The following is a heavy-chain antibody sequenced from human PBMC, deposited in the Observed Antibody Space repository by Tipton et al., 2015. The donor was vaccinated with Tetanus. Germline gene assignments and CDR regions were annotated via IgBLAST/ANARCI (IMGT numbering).Heavy chain of an antibody. J-gene: IGHJ1*01. CDR1: GFIFSNYA. CDR2: TSGSGRSS. V-gene: IGHV3-23*01. CDR3: SKDAPGGDVSDPLLEH. D-gene: IGHD3-16*01. Sequence: SLRLSCAASGFIFSNYAMSWVRQAPGKGLEWVSTTSGSGRSSYYADSVKGRFTVSRDKSRNTLYLQMNSLRAEDTAVYYCSKDAPGGDVSDPLLEHWGQGTLVTVTS.